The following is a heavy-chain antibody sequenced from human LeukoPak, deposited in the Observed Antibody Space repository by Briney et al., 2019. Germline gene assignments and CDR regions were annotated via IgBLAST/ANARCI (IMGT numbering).Heavy chain of an antibody. D-gene: IGHD5-12*01. CDR3: VGGYGFDY. Sequence: PGGSLRLSCAASGFTFSSYWMHWVRQAPGKGLVWVSRINSDGSRIDYADSVKGRFTISRDNAKNTLYLQMNSLRAEDTAVYYCVGGYGFDYWGQGTPVTVSS. J-gene: IGHJ4*02. V-gene: IGHV3-74*01. CDR2: INSDGSRI. CDR1: GFTFSSYW.